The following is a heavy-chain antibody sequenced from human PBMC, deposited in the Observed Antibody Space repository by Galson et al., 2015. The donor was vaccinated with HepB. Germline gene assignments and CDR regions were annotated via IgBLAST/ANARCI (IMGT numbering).Heavy chain of an antibody. J-gene: IGHJ4*02. D-gene: IGHD2-8*02. CDR1: GYTFTGYY. CDR2: INPNSGGT. CDR3: ARGSYCTGGVCYPGRFDY. Sequence: SVKVSCKASGYTFTGYYMHWVRQAPGQGLEWMGRINPNSGGTNYAQKFQGRVTMTRDTSISTAYMELSRLRSDDTAVYYCARGSYCTGGVCYPGRFDYWGQGTLVTVSS. V-gene: IGHV1-2*06.